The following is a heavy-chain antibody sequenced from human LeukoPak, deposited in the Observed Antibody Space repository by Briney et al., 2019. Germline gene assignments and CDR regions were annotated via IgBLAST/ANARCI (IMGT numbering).Heavy chain of an antibody. CDR1: GFTVSNNY. Sequence: PGGSLRLSCAASGFTVSNNYMSWVRQAPGKGLEWVAFIRYDGSNKYYADSVKGRFTISRDNSKNTLYLQMNSLRAEDTAVYYCAKESRITSGYCSSTSCSRWFDPWGQGTLVTVSS. V-gene: IGHV3-30*02. J-gene: IGHJ5*02. CDR2: IRYDGSNK. CDR3: AKESRITSGYCSSTSCSRWFDP. D-gene: IGHD2-2*01.